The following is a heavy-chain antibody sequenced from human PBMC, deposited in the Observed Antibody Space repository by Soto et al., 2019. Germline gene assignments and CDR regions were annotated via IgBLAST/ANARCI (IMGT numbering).Heavy chain of an antibody. Sequence: GGSLRLSCAASGFTFSSYAMSWVRQAPGKGLEWVSAISGSGGSTYYADSVKGRFTISRDNSKNTLYLQMNSLRAEDTAVYYCAKAGELGYCSGGSCSVNDAFDIWGQGTMVTVSS. CDR3: AKAGELGYCSGGSCSVNDAFDI. CDR1: GFTFSSYA. V-gene: IGHV3-23*01. D-gene: IGHD2-15*01. J-gene: IGHJ3*02. CDR2: ISGSGGST.